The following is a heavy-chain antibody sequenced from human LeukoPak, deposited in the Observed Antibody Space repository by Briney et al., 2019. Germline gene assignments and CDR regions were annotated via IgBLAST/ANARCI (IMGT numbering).Heavy chain of an antibody. CDR1: GFTFSSRS. J-gene: IGHJ5*02. CDR3: AKVPSGYYYGSYFWFDP. Sequence: PGGSLRLSCAASGFTFSSRSMNWVRQAPGKGLVWVSAISGSGGSTYYADSVKGRFTISRDNSKNTLYLQMNSLRAEDTAVYYCAKVPSGYYYGSYFWFDPWGQGTLVTVSS. D-gene: IGHD3-10*01. V-gene: IGHV3-23*01. CDR2: ISGSGGST.